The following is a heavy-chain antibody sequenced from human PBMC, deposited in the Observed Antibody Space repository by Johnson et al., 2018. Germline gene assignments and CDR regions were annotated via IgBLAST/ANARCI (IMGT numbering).Heavy chain of an antibody. CDR1: GFTFSSYG. J-gene: IGHJ6*02. CDR3: AKDTRLYYDGMDV. Sequence: QVQLVQSGGGVVQPGRSLRLSCAASGFTFSSYGMHWVRQAPGKGLEWVAVISYDGSNKYYADSVKGRFTISRDNSKNTLYLQMNSLRAEDTAVYYCAKDTRLYYDGMDVWGQGTTVTVS. CDR2: ISYDGSNK. V-gene: IGHV3-30*18. D-gene: IGHD5-12*01.